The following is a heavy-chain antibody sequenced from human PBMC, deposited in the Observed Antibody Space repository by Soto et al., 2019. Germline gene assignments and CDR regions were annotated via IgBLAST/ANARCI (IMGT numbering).Heavy chain of an antibody. CDR1: GLTFRGYW. CDR3: VRDTPYNWFDP. J-gene: IGHJ5*02. Sequence: PGGSLRLSCAASGLTFRGYWMHWVRQAPGKGLMWVSRIDNDGSVTNYADSVEGRFTISRDDAKNTLYLQMNSLRAEDTAVYYCVRDTPYNWFDPWGQGXLVTVSS. CDR2: IDNDGSVT. V-gene: IGHV3-74*01.